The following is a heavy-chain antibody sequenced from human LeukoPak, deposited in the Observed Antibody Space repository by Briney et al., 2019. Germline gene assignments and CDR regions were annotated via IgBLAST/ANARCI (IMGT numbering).Heavy chain of an antibody. CDR3: ARDQRRYRNGLPYYYYDGMDV. J-gene: IGHJ6*02. CDR2: ISYEGRDK. CDR1: GFTLSSYA. Sequence: QPGSSLTLSCGHSGFTLSSYATHGLRQATHKALEWVADISYEGRDKYYADSVKGRVTIPRDNSKNTLYLQMNSLRAEDTAVYYCARDQRRYRNGLPYYYYDGMDVWGQGTTVTVSS. V-gene: IGHV3-30*04. D-gene: IGHD5-18*01.